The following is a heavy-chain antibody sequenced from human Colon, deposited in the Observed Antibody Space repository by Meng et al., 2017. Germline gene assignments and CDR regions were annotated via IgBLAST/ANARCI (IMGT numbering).Heavy chain of an antibody. CDR3: AKEAPATFDL. J-gene: IGHJ4*01. CDR1: EFTFSSYG. V-gene: IGHV3-23*04. CDR2: ITGSGGYT. Sequence: QLVGSGGGFVQPGGSRRLSWEASEFTFSSYGMNWVRQAPGKGLEWVSVITGSGGYTHYADSVKGRFTISRDNSKNTLYLQMNSLRAEDTAVYFCAKEAPATFDLWGQGTLVTVSS.